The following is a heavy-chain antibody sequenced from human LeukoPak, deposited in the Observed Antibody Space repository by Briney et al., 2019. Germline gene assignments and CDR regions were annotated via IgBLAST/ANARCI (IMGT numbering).Heavy chain of an antibody. CDR1: GGSISSPTYY. J-gene: IGHJ4*02. D-gene: IGHD3-10*01. CDR3: SRLGGYYDPPGY. CDR2: VHHSGIT. Sequence: SETLSLTCSVSGGSISSPTYYWAWIRQPPGKGLEWFGTVHHSGITYYSPSLVSRITISIDPSKSQCSLKLASVTAADTACYYGSRLGGYYDPPGYWGQGTLVTVSS. V-gene: IGHV4-39*01.